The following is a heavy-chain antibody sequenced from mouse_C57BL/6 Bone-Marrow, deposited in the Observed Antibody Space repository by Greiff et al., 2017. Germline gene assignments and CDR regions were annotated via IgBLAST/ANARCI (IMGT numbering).Heavy chain of an antibody. CDR1: GYTFTSYR. CDR3: ARRGEFITTEGFAY. D-gene: IGHD1-1*01. Sequence: QVQLQQPGAELVMPGASVKLSCKASGYTFTSYRMHWVKQRPGQGLEWIGEIDPSDSYTNYNQKFKGKSTLTVDKSSSTAYMQLSSLTSEDSAVXYCARRGEFITTEGFAYWGQGTLVTVSA. CDR2: IDPSDSYT. V-gene: IGHV1-69*01. J-gene: IGHJ3*01.